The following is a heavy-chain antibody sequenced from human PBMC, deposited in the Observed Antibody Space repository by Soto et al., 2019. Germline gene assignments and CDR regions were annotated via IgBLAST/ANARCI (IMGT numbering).Heavy chain of an antibody. D-gene: IGHD6-6*01. Sequence: GGSLRLSCAASGFTFSTYAISWVRQAPGKGLEWVSSISGSGGSTYYADSVKGRFTISRDNSKSKLFLQMDSLRADDTAVYYCAMVISSSSSGGAWGQGTLVTVSS. J-gene: IGHJ4*02. CDR2: ISGSGGST. V-gene: IGHV3-23*01. CDR1: GFTFSTYA. CDR3: AMVISSSSSGGA.